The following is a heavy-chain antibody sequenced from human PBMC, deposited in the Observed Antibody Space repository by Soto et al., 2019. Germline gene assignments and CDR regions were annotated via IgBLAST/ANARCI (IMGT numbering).Heavy chain of an antibody. CDR2: ISSSGSTI. CDR1: GFTFSSYE. V-gene: IGHV3-48*03. D-gene: IGHD6-19*01. CDR3: ARGQYSSGGGYFDY. Sequence: EVRLVESGGGLVQPGGSLRLSCAASGFTFSSYEMNWVRQAPGKGLEWVSYISSSGSTIYYADSVKGRFTISRDNAKNSLYLKMSSLRAEDTAVYYCARGQYSSGGGYFDYWGQETLVTVSS. J-gene: IGHJ4*02.